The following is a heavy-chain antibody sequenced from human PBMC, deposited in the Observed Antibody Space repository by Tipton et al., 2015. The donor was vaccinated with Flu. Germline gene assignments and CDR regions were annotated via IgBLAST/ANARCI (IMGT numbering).Heavy chain of an antibody. D-gene: IGHD6-13*01. J-gene: IGHJ4*02. CDR1: GGSISSSSYY. Sequence: GLVKPSETLSLTCTVSGGSISSSSYYWGWIRQPPGKGLEWIGSIYYSGSTYYNPSLKSRVTISVDTSKNQFSLKLSSVTAADTAVYYCARHMVAYSSSWYSIKYYFDYWGQGTLVTVSS. V-gene: IGHV4-39*01. CDR2: IYYSGST. CDR3: ARHMVAYSSSWYSIKYYFDY.